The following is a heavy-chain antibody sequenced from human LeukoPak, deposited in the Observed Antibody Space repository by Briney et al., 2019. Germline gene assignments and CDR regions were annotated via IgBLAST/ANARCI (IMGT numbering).Heavy chain of an antibody. V-gene: IGHV1-2*02. CDR2: INPNSGGT. Sequence: GASVKVSCKASGYTFTSYYMHWVRQAPGQGLEWMGWINPNSGGTNYAQKFQGRVTMTRDTSISTAYMELSRLRSDDTAVYYCARASLLWFGERAPYYFDYWGQGTLVTVSS. D-gene: IGHD3-10*01. J-gene: IGHJ4*02. CDR1: GYTFTSYY. CDR3: ARASLLWFGERAPYYFDY.